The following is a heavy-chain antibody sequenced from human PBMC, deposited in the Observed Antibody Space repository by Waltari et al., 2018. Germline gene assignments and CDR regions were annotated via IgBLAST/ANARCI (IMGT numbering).Heavy chain of an antibody. CDR2: IRYDGSNK. CDR3: AKDLRFLEWLPAGLDY. Sequence: QVQLVESGGGVVQPGGSLRLSCAASGFTFSSYGMHWVRPAPGKGLEWVAFIRYDGSNKYYADSVKGRFTISRDNSKNTLYLQMNSLRAEDTAVYYCAKDLRFLEWLPAGLDYWGQGTLVTVSS. CDR1: GFTFSSYG. J-gene: IGHJ4*02. V-gene: IGHV3-30*02. D-gene: IGHD3-3*01.